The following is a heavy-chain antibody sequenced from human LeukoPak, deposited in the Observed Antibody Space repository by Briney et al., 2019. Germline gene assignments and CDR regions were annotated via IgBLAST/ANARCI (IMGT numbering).Heavy chain of an antibody. CDR1: GFTFTNYW. J-gene: IGHJ3*02. CDR2: IKQDGGEE. CDR3: ARGPGAFLLGIRAFDN. Sequence: LPGGSLRLSCAASGFTFTNYWMSWVRQAPGKGLEWVANIKQDGGEEYYADSVKGRFTISRDNAKNSLYLQMSSLRAEDTAIYYCARGPGAFLLGIRAFDNWGQGTRVTVSS. V-gene: IGHV3-7*01. D-gene: IGHD7-27*01.